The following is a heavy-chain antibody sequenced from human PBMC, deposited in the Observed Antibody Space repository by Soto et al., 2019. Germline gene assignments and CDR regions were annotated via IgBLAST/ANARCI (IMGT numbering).Heavy chain of an antibody. V-gene: IGHV3-23*01. Sequence: SLRLSCAASGFTFSSYAMSWVRQAPGKGLEWVSAISGRDGSTYYADSVKGRFTISRDDSKNTLYLQVNSLRAEDTAVYYCAKRYSSSWKTFDYWGQGTQVTVSS. CDR3: AKRYSSSWKTFDY. CDR1: GFTFSSYA. D-gene: IGHD6-13*01. J-gene: IGHJ4*02. CDR2: ISGRDGST.